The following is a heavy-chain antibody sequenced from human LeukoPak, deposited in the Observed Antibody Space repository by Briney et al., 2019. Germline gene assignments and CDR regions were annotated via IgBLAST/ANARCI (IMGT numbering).Heavy chain of an antibody. Sequence: GGSLRLSCAASGFTFSSYAMSWVRQAPGKGLEWVSAISGSGGSTYYADSVKGRFTISRDNSKNTLYLQMNSLRAEDTAVYYCAKDSRVVGYCSGGSCYSSRDYWGQGTLVTVSS. V-gene: IGHV3-23*01. J-gene: IGHJ4*02. CDR3: AKDSRVVGYCSGGSCYSSRDY. CDR2: ISGSGGST. CDR1: GFTFSSYA. D-gene: IGHD2-15*01.